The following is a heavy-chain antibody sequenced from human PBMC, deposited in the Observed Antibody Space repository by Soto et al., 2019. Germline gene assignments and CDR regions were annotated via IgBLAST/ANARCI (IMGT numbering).Heavy chain of an antibody. D-gene: IGHD6-19*01. V-gene: IGHV1-2*04. CDR3: ARDGEGIAVPGNSFDI. CDR1: GYTFTGYD. CDR2: INPNNGGT. Sequence: ASVKVSCKASGYTFTGYDINWVRQAPGQGLEWMGWINPNNGGTNYAQTFQGWVTMTRDTSISTAYMELSRLRSDDTAVYYCARDGEGIAVPGNSFDIWGQGTMVTVSS. J-gene: IGHJ3*02.